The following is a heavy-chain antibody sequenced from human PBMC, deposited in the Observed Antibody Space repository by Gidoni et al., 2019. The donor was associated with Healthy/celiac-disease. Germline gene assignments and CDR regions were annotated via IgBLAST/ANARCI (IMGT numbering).Heavy chain of an antibody. J-gene: IGHJ4*02. CDR3: AELYSGSY. Sequence: QVQLVESGGDVVQPGRSLRLSCAASGFTFSSYGLHWVRQAPGKGLEWVAVISYDGSNKYYADSVKGRFTISRDNSKNTLYLQTNSLRAEDTAVYYCAELYSGSYWGQGTLVTVSS. CDR1: GFTFSSYG. CDR2: ISYDGSNK. D-gene: IGHD1-26*01. V-gene: IGHV3-30*18.